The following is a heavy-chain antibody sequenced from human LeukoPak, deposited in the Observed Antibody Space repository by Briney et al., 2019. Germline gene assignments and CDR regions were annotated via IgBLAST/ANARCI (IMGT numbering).Heavy chain of an antibody. CDR1: GFTFSSYA. D-gene: IGHD3-22*01. V-gene: IGHV3-23*01. Sequence: GGYLRLSCAASGFTFSSYAMSWVRQAPGKGLEWVSAVSGSGGSTHYADSVKGRFTISRDNSTDTLYLQMNSLRAEDTAAYYCAKDARNYDSSGWAYDYWGQGTLVTVSS. CDR2: VSGSGGST. J-gene: IGHJ4*02. CDR3: AKDARNYDSSGWAYDY.